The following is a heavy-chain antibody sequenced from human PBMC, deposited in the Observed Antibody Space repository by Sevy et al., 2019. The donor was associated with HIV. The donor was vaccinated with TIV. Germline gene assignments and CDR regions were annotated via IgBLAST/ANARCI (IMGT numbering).Heavy chain of an antibody. CDR2: ISSSSSTI. J-gene: IGHJ4*02. CDR1: GFTLSSYS. CDR3: ARRGLTLSFGDDY. Sequence: GGSLRLSCVASGFTLSSYSMNWVRQAPGKGLEWVSYISSSSSTIYYADSVKGRFTISRDNAKNSLYLQMNSLRDEDTAVYYCARRGLTLSFGDDYWGRGTLVTVSS. V-gene: IGHV3-48*02. D-gene: IGHD2-2*01.